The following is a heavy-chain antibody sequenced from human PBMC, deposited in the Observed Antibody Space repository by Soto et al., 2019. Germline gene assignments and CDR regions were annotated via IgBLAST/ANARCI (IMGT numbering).Heavy chain of an antibody. CDR3: AREVPYGMDV. V-gene: IGHV1-46*01. CDR1: GYTLTTNF. J-gene: IGHJ6*02. Sequence: VQLVQSGAEVKMPGASVRVSCKASGYTLTTNFMHWVRQAPGQGLEWMGMLNPRTRSTNYAQKFQGRVTLTSDTSTSTVYMELNSLNSEDTAMYYCAREVPYGMDVWGQGTTVTVSS. CDR2: LNPRTRST.